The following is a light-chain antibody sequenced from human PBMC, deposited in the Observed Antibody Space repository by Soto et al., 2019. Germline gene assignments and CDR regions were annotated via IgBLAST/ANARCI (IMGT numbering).Light chain of an antibody. CDR3: SSYTTSTTLI. CDR2: DVS. CDR1: SSDVGRYKL. V-gene: IGLV2-14*03. J-gene: IGLJ2*01. Sequence: QSALTQPASVSGSPGQSITISCTGTSSDVGRYKLVSWYQQHPGKAPKLMIYDVSNRPSGVSNRFSGSKSGNTASLTISGLQAEDEADYYCSSYTTSTTLIFGEGTKLTVL.